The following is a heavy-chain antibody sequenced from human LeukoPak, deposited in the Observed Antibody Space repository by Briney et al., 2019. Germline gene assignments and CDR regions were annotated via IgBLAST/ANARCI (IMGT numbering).Heavy chain of an antibody. V-gene: IGHV1-69*13. J-gene: IGHJ6*02. D-gene: IGHD3-10*01. CDR3: ARVSMGLSYNYYHGMDV. CDR1: GYTFTSYY. Sequence: GASVKVSCKASGYTFTSYYMHWVRQAPGQGLEWMGGIIPIFGTANYAQKFQGRVTITADESTSTAYMELSSLRSEDTAVYYCARVSMGLSYNYYHGMDVWGQGTTVTVSS. CDR2: IIPIFGTA.